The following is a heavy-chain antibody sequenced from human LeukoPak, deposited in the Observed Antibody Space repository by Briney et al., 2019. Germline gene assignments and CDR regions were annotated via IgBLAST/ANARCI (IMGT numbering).Heavy chain of an antibody. CDR2: IYPGDSDT. CDR3: ARRNTMTTRDAFDI. Sequence: GESLKISCKVSGYTFNSYWIGWVRQQPGKGLEWMGMIYPGDSDTRYSPSFQGQVTISADRSISTAYLQWSSLKASDTAMYYCARRNTMTTRDAFDIWGQGTVVIVSS. CDR1: GYTFNSYW. V-gene: IGHV5-51*01. J-gene: IGHJ3*02. D-gene: IGHD4-17*01.